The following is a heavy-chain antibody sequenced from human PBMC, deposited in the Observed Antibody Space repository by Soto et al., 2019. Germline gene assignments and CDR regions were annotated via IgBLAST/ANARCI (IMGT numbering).Heavy chain of an antibody. CDR2: IYYSGST. CDR3: ARENNVLPGGYFDY. D-gene: IGHD3-10*01. Sequence: PSETLSLTCTVSGGSISRGGYYWSWIRQPPGKGLEWIGSIYYSGSTYYNPSLKSRVTISVDRSKNQFSLKLSSVTAADTAVYYCARENNVLPGGYFDYWGQGTLVTVSS. CDR1: GGSISRGGYY. J-gene: IGHJ4*02. V-gene: IGHV4-39*07.